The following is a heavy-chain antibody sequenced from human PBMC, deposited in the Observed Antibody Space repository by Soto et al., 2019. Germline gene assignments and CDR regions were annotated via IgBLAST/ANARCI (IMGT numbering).Heavy chain of an antibody. CDR1: GGSFSGSY. D-gene: IGHD6-19*01. V-gene: IGHV4-34*01. CDR2: INQSGST. CDR3: ARVVGSSGWYYGSFDI. J-gene: IGHJ3*02. Sequence: SETLSLTCAVYGGSFSGSYWNWIRQPPGKGLEWIGEINQSGSTNYNPSLKSRVTISVDTSKNQFSLKLSSVTAADSAVYYCARVVGSSGWYYGSFDIWGPGTMITVSS.